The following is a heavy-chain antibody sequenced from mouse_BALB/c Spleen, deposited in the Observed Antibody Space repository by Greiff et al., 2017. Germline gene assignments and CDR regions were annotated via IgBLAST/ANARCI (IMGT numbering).Heavy chain of an antibody. CDR2: IWGDGST. CDR3: ARDGGKNYWYFDG. Sequence: QVQLKQSGPGLVAPSQSLSITCTVSGFSLTGYGVNWVRQPPGKGLEWLGMIWGDGSTDYNSALKSRLSISKDNSKSQVFLKMNSLQTDDTARYYCARDGGKNYWYFDGWGAGTTVTVSS. J-gene: IGHJ1*01. V-gene: IGHV2-6-7*01. CDR1: GFSLTGYG.